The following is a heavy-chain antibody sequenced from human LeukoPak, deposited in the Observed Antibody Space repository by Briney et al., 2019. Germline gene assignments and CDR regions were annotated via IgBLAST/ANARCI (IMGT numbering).Heavy chain of an antibody. V-gene: IGHV5-51*01. CDR3: ARSPRDGYHDAFDI. Sequence: PGESLRISCKGSGYSLTNYWITWVRQMPGKGLEWMGIIYPADSDTKYSPSFQGQVTISADKSITTAYLQWSSLKASDTAMYYCARSPRDGYHDAFDIWGQGTMVTVSS. D-gene: IGHD5-24*01. CDR1: GYSLTNYW. CDR2: IYPADSDT. J-gene: IGHJ3*02.